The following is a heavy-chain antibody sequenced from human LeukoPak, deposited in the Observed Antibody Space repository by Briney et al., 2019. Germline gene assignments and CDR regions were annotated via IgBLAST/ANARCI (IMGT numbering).Heavy chain of an antibody. CDR3: ARVRIAAAGTGDDAFDI. V-gene: IGHV3-66*01. Sequence: GGSLRLSCAASGFTVSSNYMSWVRQAPGKGLEWVSVIYSGGSTYYADSVKGRFTISRDNSKNTLYLQMNSLRAEDTAVYYCARVRIAAAGTGDDAFDIWGQGTMVTVSS. D-gene: IGHD6-13*01. CDR1: GFTVSSNY. J-gene: IGHJ3*02. CDR2: IYSGGST.